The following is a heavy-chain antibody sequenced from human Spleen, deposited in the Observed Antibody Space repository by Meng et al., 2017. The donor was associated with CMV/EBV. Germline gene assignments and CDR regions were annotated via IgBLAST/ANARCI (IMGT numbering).Heavy chain of an antibody. D-gene: IGHD3-9*01. J-gene: IGHJ3*02. CDR3: VKGESYDILTGYYPLIGAFDI. V-gene: IGHV4-61*03. CDR1: GGSVSSGSYY. CDR2: IYHSGST. Sequence: SETLSLTCTVSGGSVSSGSYYWSWIRQPPGKRLEWIGHIYHSGSTNNNPTLKSRVTISLDTSKNHFSLKLSSVTAADTAVYYCVKGESYDILTGYYPLIGAFDIWGQGTMVTVSS.